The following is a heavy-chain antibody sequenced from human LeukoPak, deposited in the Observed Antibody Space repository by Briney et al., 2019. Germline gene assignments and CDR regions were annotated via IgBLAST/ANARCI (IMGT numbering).Heavy chain of an antibody. D-gene: IGHD4-17*01. CDR1: GFTFSSYA. CDR3: AKDSERYGVLEY. Sequence: HPGGSLRLSCAASGFTFSSYAMSWVRQAPGKGLEWASTISGRGDSTFYADSVKGRFTISRDNSKNTVYLQLNNLRDEDTAIYYCAKDSERYGVLEYWGQGTLVSVSS. CDR2: ISGRGDST. V-gene: IGHV3-23*01. J-gene: IGHJ4*02.